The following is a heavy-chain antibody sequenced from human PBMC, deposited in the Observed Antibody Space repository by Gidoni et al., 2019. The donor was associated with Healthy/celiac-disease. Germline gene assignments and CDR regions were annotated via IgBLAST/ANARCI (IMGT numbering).Heavy chain of an antibody. CDR1: GGAISSYY. CDR3: ARRGPYYYGSGSYYLGFDY. Sequence: QGQLQESGPGLVKPSETLSLTCTVSGGAISSYYWSWIRQPPGKGLGWIWYIYYSGSTNYNPSLKSRVTISVDTSKNQFSLKLSSVTAADTAVYYCARRGPYYYGSGSYYLGFDYWGQGTLVTVSS. D-gene: IGHD3-10*01. V-gene: IGHV4-59*08. J-gene: IGHJ4*02. CDR2: IYYSGST.